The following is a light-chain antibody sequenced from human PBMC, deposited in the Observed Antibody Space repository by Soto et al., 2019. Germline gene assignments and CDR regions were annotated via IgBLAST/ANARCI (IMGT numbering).Light chain of an antibody. CDR2: EGS. J-gene: IGLJ3*02. V-gene: IGLV2-23*01. CDR3: SSYAGSLTWV. CDR1: GSDVGSFDL. Sequence: QSVLTQPASVSGSPEQSITISCTGPGSDVGSFDLVSWYQQHPGKAPKLIIFEGSKRPSGVSDRFSGSKSDNRASLTISGLQAEDEAEYYCSSYAGSLTWVFGGGTKLTVL.